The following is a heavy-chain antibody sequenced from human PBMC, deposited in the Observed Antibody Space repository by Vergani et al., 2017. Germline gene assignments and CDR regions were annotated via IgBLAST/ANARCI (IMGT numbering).Heavy chain of an antibody. J-gene: IGHJ2*01. D-gene: IGHD2-15*01. Sequence: EVQLVESGGGLVQPGGSLRLSCAASGLTFSSYWMSWVRQAPGKGLEWVANIKQDGSEKYYVDSVKGRFTISRDNAKNSLYLQMNSLRAEDTAVYYCARVRCSGGSCYTRGWYFDLWGRGTLVTVSS. CDR1: GLTFSSYW. CDR3: ARVRCSGGSCYTRGWYFDL. V-gene: IGHV3-7*01. CDR2: IKQDGSEK.